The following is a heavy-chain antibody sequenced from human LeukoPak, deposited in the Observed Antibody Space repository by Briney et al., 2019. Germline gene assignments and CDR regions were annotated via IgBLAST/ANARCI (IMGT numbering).Heavy chain of an antibody. D-gene: IGHD3-3*01. CDR1: GFTFSSYA. J-gene: IGHJ5*02. CDR2: IRSTGSST. Sequence: GGSLRLSCAASGFTFSSYAMGWVRQAPGKGLEWVSYIRSTGSSTAYADSVKGRFAISRDNAKNSLYLQMNGLRVEDTAVYYCARVYYASWSGQPLSQHWLDPWGQGTLVTVSS. V-gene: IGHV3-48*03. CDR3: ARVYYASWSGQPLSQHWLDP.